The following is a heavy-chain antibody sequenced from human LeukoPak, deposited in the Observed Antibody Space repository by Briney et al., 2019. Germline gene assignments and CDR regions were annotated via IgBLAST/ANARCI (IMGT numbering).Heavy chain of an antibody. CDR3: ASMGIGDSDY. V-gene: IGHV3-66*02. CDR1: GFTVSSNY. Sequence: GGSLRLSCAASGFTVSSNYMSWVRQAPGKGLEWVSVIYSGGSTYYADSVKGRFTISRDNSKNTLYLQMNNLRPEDSAVYYCASMGIGDSDYWGQGTLVTVSS. J-gene: IGHJ4*02. CDR2: IYSGGST. D-gene: IGHD2-21*01.